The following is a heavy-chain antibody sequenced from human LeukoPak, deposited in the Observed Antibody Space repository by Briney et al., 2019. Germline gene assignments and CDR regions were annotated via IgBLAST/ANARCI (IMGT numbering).Heavy chain of an antibody. CDR2: ISSSGSTI. J-gene: IGHJ3*01. CDR1: GYPFSSYE. Sequence: QPGGSLRLFCGVCGYPFSSYEMNGARRAPGKGLEWVSYISSSGSTIYYADSVKGRFTISRDNAKTSLYLQMNSLRAEDTAVYYCARVFSYYYDSSDPSMVWAKGTMVTVSS. CDR3: ARVFSYYYDSSDPSMV. D-gene: IGHD3-22*01. V-gene: IGHV3-48*03.